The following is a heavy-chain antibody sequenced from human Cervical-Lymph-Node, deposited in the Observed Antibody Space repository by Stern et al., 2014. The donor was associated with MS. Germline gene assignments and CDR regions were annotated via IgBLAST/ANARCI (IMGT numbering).Heavy chain of an antibody. V-gene: IGHV3-9*01. CDR3: AKGSGGSGYYPVALDY. J-gene: IGHJ4*02. D-gene: IGHD3-3*01. CDR1: GFTFDDYA. CDR2: ITWNRVIL. Sequence: EVQLVESGGGLVQPGRSLRLSCAASGFTFDDYAMHWVRQAPGKGLEWVSGITWNRVILGVADSVNVRFTISRDNAKNSLYLQMNILRGDDTALYYFAKGSGGSGYYPVALDYWGQGTLVTVSS.